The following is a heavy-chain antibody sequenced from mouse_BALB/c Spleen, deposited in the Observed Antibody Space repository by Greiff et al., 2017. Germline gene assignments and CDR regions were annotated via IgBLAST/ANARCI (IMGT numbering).Heavy chain of an antibody. Sequence: QVQLQQSGAELVKPGASVKLSCKASGYTFSSYWMHWVKQRPGQGLEWFGEIDPSDSYTNYNQKFKGKATLTVDKSSSTAYMQLSSMTSEDSAVFYCARKQDSFDYWGQGTTLTGSS. CDR2: IDPSDSYT. J-gene: IGHJ2*01. CDR3: ARKQDSFDY. V-gene: IGHV1-69*02. CDR1: GYTFSSYW.